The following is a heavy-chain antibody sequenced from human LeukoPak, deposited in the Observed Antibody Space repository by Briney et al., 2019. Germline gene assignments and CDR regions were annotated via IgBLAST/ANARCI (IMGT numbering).Heavy chain of an antibody. CDR3: AKHTTVTTAIHFDY. CDR2: ISGSGGST. Sequence: PGGSLRLSCAASGFTFSSYAMSWVRQAPGKGLEWVSAISGSGGSTYYADSVKGRFTISRDNSKNTLYLQMNSLRAGDTAVYYCAKHTTVTTAIHFDYWGQGTLVTVSS. CDR1: GFTFSSYA. V-gene: IGHV3-23*01. D-gene: IGHD4-17*01. J-gene: IGHJ4*02.